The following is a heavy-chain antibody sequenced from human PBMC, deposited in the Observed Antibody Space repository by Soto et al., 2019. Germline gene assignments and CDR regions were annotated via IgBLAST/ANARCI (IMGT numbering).Heavy chain of an antibody. V-gene: IGHV4-4*07. CDR3: AKWSGYGLDV. Sequence: ETLSLTCTVSGGSISSYYWSWIRQPAGKGLEWIGRIYTSGSTNYNPSLKSRVTMSVDTSKNLVSLRMSSVTAADTAVYYCAKWSGYGLDVWGQGTTVTVSS. J-gene: IGHJ6*02. CDR1: GGSISSYY. D-gene: IGHD3-3*01. CDR2: IYTSGST.